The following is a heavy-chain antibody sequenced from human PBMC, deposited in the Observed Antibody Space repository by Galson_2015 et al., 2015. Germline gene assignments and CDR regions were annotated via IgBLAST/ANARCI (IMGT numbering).Heavy chain of an antibody. D-gene: IGHD3-10*01. J-gene: IGHJ4*02. CDR1: GGLFSGYC. CDR2: INHSGST. V-gene: IGHV4-34*01. CDR3: GRRGGSGSYPIEY. Sequence: ETLSLTCAVYGGLFSGYCWNWIRQPPGKGLEWIGEINHSGSTNYNPSLKSRVSMSVDTSKNQFSLNLSSVTAADTAVYYCGRRGGSGSYPIEYWGQGTLVTVSS.